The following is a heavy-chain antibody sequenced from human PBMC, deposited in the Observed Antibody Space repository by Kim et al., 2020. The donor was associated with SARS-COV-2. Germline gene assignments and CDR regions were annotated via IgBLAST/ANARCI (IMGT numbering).Heavy chain of an antibody. J-gene: IGHJ3*02. CDR1: GGTFSSYA. CDR3: ARDRGDHDAFDI. D-gene: IGHD4-17*01. V-gene: IGHV1-69*13. CDR2: IIPIFGTA. Sequence: SVKVSCNASGGTFSSYAISWVRQAPGQGLEWMGGIIPIFGTANYAQKFQGRVTITADESTSTAYMELSSLRSEDTAVYYCARDRGDHDAFDIWGQGTMVTVSS.